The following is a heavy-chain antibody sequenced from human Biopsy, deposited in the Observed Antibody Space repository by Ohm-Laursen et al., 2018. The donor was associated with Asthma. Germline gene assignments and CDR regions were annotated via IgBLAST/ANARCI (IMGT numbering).Heavy chain of an antibody. CDR3: AKDVFPGWELRRGPDY. V-gene: IGHV3-30*18. J-gene: IGHJ4*02. D-gene: IGHD1-26*01. CDR1: GFTFSNYG. Sequence: LSLSCTASGFTFSNYGMHWVRQAPGKGLDWVAVISFDGSNKNYTDSVKGRFTISRDNSRNTLHLQMNSLRAEDTAVYYCAKDVFPGWELRRGPDYWGQGTLVTVSS. CDR2: ISFDGSNK.